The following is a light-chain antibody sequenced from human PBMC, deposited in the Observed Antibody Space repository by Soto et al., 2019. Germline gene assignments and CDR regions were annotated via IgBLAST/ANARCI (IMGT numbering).Light chain of an antibody. CDR1: QSISSY. CDR2: AAS. CDR3: QQYGRSIT. Sequence: DIQMTQSPSSLSASVGDRVTITCRASQSISSYLNWYQQKLGKAPKLLIYAASSLQTGVPSRFSGSGSGTDFTLTISRLEPEDFAVFYCQQYGRSITFGQGTRLEIK. J-gene: IGKJ5*01. V-gene: IGKV1-39*01.